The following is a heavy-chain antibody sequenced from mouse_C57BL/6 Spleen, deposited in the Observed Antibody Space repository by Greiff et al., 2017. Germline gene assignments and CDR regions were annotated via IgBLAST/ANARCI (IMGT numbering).Heavy chain of an antibody. V-gene: IGHV1-61*01. CDR3: ASGDGIYFDY. CDR1: GYTFTSYW. Sequence: VQLQQSGAELVRPGSSVKLSCKASGYTFTSYWMDWVKQRPGQGLEWIGNIYPSDSETHYNQKFKDKATLTVDKSSSTAYMQLSSLTSEDSAVYYCASGDGIYFDYWGQGTTLTVSS. D-gene: IGHD1-1*01. CDR2: IYPSDSET. J-gene: IGHJ2*01.